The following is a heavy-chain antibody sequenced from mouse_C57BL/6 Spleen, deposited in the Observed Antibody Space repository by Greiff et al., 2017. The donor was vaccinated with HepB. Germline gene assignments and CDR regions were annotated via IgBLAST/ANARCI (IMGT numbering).Heavy chain of an antibody. D-gene: IGHD3-1*01. Sequence: VQLQQSGAELVKPGASVKISCKASGYAFSSYWMNWVKQRPGKGLEWIGQIYPGDGDTNYNGKFKGKATLTADKSSSTAYMQLSSLISEDSAVYFGARSGSFWYFDVRGAGTTVTVSS. J-gene: IGHJ1*01. CDR3: ARSGSFWYFDV. CDR1: GYAFSSYW. CDR2: IYPGDGDT. V-gene: IGHV1-80*01.